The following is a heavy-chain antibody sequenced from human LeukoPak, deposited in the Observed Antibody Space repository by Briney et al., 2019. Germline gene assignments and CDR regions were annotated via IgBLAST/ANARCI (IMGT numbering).Heavy chain of an antibody. CDR3: ARDKDYGSGRVDDY. D-gene: IGHD3-10*01. J-gene: IGHJ4*02. V-gene: IGHV1-3*03. CDR1: GYTFTSYA. Sequence: ASVKVSCKASGYTFTSYAMHWVRQAPGQRLEWMGWINAGNGNTKYSQEFQGRVTITRDTSASTAYMELSSLRSEDMAVYYCARDKDYGSGRVDDYWGQGTLVTVSS. CDR2: INAGNGNT.